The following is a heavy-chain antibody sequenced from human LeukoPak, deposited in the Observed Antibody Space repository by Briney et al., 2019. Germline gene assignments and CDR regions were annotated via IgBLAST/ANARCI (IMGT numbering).Heavy chain of an antibody. J-gene: IGHJ4*02. D-gene: IGHD5-18*01. CDR3: AKDRRGYVPPGVGY. CDR1: GFTFSSYC. CDR2: IRYDGSNK. Sequence: GGSLRLSCAASGFTFSSYCMHWVRQAPGKGLEWVAFIRYDGSNKYYADSVKGRFTISRDNSKNTLYLQMNSLRAEDTAVYYCAKDRRGYVPPGVGYWGQGTLVTVSS. V-gene: IGHV3-30*02.